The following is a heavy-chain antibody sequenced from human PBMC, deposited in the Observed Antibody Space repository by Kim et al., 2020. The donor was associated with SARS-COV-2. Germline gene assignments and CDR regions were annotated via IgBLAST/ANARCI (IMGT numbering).Heavy chain of an antibody. Sequence: SETLSLTCTVSGGSIRSYYWSWIRQPPGKGLEWIGYVSYSGSTNYNPSLKSRVTISVDTSKNQFSLRVTSVTAADTAVYYCARAQYSSSWYDYWGQGTLV. CDR1: GGSIRSYY. V-gene: IGHV4-59*01. CDR2: VSYSGST. CDR3: ARAQYSSSWYDY. J-gene: IGHJ4*02. D-gene: IGHD6-13*01.